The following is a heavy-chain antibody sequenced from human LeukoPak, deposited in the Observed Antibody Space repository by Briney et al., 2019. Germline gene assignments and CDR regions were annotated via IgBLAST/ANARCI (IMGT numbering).Heavy chain of an antibody. CDR3: AREPYLYSSGWYGFDY. CDR2: IYSGGST. CDR1: GFTVSSNY. Sequence: GSLRLSCAASGFTVSSNYMSWVRQAPGKGLEWVSVIYSGGSTYYADSVKGRFTISRDNSKNTLYLQMNSLRAEDTAVYYCAREPYLYSSGWYGFDYWGQGTLVTVSS. J-gene: IGHJ4*02. V-gene: IGHV3-53*01. D-gene: IGHD6-19*01.